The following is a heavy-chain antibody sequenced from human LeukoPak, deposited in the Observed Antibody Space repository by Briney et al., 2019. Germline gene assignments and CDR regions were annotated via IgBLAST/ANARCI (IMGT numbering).Heavy chain of an antibody. CDR2: IDGISKSI. J-gene: IGHJ4*02. Sequence: PGGSLRLSCAASGFTFSSYDMHWVRQAPGKGLEWVSSIDGISKSIHYTESVKGRFTVSRDNAKNSLYLQMNSLRAEDTAVYYCARLRGSGTWYYFDYWGQGTLVTVSS. CDR1: GFTFSSYD. CDR3: ARLRGSGTWYYFDY. V-gene: IGHV3-21*01. D-gene: IGHD2-15*01.